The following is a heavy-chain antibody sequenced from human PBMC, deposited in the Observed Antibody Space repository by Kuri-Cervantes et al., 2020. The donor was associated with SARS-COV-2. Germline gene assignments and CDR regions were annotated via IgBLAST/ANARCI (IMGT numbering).Heavy chain of an antibody. CDR2: ISSVNNYV. Sequence: GESLKISCAASGFTFSSYNIHWVRQAPGKGLEWVSFISSVNNYVDYTDSVNGRFTISRDNAENSVFLQMNSLRAGDTAVYYCARARITGTRVYAFDIWGQGTMVTVSS. V-gene: IGHV3-21*01. J-gene: IGHJ3*02. D-gene: IGHD1-20*01. CDR3: ARARITGTRVYAFDI. CDR1: GFTFSSYN.